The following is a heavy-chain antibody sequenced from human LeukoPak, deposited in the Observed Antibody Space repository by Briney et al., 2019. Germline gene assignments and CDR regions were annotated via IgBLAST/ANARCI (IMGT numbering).Heavy chain of an antibody. Sequence: SETLSLTCTVSGGSISSYYWSWIRQPPGKGLEWIGYIYYSGSTNYNPSLKSRVTISVDTSKNQFSLKVSSVTAADTAVYYCASLHEYGSGRSWGQGTLVTVSS. V-gene: IGHV4-59*08. D-gene: IGHD3-10*01. J-gene: IGHJ5*02. CDR1: GGSISSYY. CDR2: IYYSGST. CDR3: ASLHEYGSGRS.